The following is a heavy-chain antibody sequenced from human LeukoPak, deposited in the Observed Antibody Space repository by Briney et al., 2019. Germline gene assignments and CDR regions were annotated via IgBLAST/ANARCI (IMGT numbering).Heavy chain of an antibody. CDR3: ARETTPAFFDY. D-gene: IGHD4-11*01. V-gene: IGHV4-38-2*02. J-gene: IGHJ4*02. Sequence: SETLSLTCTVSGYSISSGYYWGWIRQPPGKGLEWIGSIYHSGSTNYNPSLKSRVTISVDTSKNQFSLKLSSVTAADTAVYYCARETTPAFFDYWGQGTLVTVSS. CDR1: GYSISSGYY. CDR2: IYHSGST.